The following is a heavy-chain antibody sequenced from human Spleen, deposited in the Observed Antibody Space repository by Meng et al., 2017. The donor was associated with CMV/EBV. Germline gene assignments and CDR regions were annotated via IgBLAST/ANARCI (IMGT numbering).Heavy chain of an antibody. CDR3: ARGPPFDSSLACFDP. CDR2: VSFGGGT. CDR1: GFTVNSNF. Sequence: GESLKISCAASGFTVNSNFMTWVRHAPGMGLEWVAIVSFGGGTYYADSVKGRFTISRDDSKNTVSLQMNSLRFEDTGVYYCARGPPFDSSLACFDPLGQGTLVTVSS. D-gene: IGHD3-9*01. V-gene: IGHV3-66*02. J-gene: IGHJ5*02.